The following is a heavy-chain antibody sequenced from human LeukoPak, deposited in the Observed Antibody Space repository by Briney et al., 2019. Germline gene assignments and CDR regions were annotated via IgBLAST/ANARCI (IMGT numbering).Heavy chain of an antibody. V-gene: IGHV4-4*07. D-gene: IGHD2-15*01. J-gene: IGHJ3*02. CDR2: IYTSGST. Sequence: PSETLSLTCTVSGGSISSYYWSWIRQPAGRGVEWIGRIYTSGSTNYNPSLKSRVTMSVDTSKNQFSLKLSSVTAADTAVYYCARYRVGADCSGGSCYSGVADAFDIWGQGTMVTVSS. CDR3: ARYRVGADCSGGSCYSGVADAFDI. CDR1: GGSISSYY.